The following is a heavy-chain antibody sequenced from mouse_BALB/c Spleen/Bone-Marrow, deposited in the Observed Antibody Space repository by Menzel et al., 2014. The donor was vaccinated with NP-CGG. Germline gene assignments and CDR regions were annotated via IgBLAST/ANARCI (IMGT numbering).Heavy chain of an antibody. J-gene: IGHJ4*01. CDR2: IWSDGNT. D-gene: IGHD2-10*02. V-gene: IGHV2-6*02. CDR3: ARNPYGNYAMDY. Sequence: VKLQESGPGLVVPSQSLSITCTVSGFSLTNYGVHWVRQPPGKGLEWLVVIWSDGNTTYNSALKSRLSISKDNSKSQVFLKMNSLQTDDTAMYYCARNPYGNYAMDYWGQGTSVTVSS. CDR1: GFSLTNYG.